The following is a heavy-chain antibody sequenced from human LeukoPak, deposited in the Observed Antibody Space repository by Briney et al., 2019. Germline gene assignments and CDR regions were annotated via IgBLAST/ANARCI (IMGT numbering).Heavy chain of an antibody. CDR3: AKDAQRGFDFSNSLES. J-gene: IGHJ4*02. CDR1: GFTFSHFG. Sequence: PGGSLRLSCTTSGFTFSHFGMHWVRQAPGKGLEGVAVIWSDGTDKYYGDSVKGRFTISRDNSENTVYLQMNSLRVEDTAVYYCAKDAQRGFDFSNSLESWGQGTLVTVSS. CDR2: IWSDGTDK. V-gene: IGHV3-33*06. D-gene: IGHD4-11*01.